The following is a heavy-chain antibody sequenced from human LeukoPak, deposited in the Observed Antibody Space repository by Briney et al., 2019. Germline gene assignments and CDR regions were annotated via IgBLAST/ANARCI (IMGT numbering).Heavy chain of an antibody. CDR2: ISSGSSYK. D-gene: IGHD6-25*01. Sequence: GGSLRLSCAASGFTFSRYSMTWVRQAPGKGLEWVSSISSGSSYKHYADSLKGRFTISRDNTKNSLYLQMNSLRAEDTAVYYCARDLGGTGWLDYWGQGTLVTVSS. CDR1: GFTFSRYS. CDR3: ARDLGGTGWLDY. V-gene: IGHV3-21*01. J-gene: IGHJ4*02.